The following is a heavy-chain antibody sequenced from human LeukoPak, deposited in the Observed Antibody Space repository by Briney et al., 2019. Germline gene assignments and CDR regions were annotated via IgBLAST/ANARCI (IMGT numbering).Heavy chain of an antibody. D-gene: IGHD4-11*01. Sequence: PSETLALTCSVPGGPISSSNHYRGWIRQPPGKWLEWIGCIYYSGSPYYNPSLKTRSPLSVHTPKSQFSWKLTSITAADTALYYCARGGWRDYKESDPFDIWGKGTMVTVSS. CDR3: ARGGWRDYKESDPFDI. J-gene: IGHJ3*02. CDR2: IYYSGSP. V-gene: IGHV4-39*07. CDR1: GGPISSSNHY.